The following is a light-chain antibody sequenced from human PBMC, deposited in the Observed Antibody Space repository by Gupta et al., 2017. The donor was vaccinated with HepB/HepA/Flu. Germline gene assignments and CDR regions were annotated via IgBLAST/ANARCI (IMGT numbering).Light chain of an antibody. CDR1: TGAVTSGHY. Sequence: QAVVTQEPSLTVSTGGTGTLPCGSSTGAVTSGHYPYWFQQKPGQAPRTLMYDTSNKHSWTPARFSGSLLGGKAALTLSGAQPEDEAEYYCLLSYSGARAGVFGGGTKLTVL. CDR2: DTS. CDR3: LLSYSGARAGV. J-gene: IGLJ2*01. V-gene: IGLV7-46*01.